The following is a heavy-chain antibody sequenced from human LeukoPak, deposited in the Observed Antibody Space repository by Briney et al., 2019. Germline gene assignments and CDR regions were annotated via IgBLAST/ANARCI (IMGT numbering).Heavy chain of an antibody. D-gene: IGHD4-17*01. CDR3: AKEGPDYGDYRSGDYFDF. V-gene: IGHV3-23*01. J-gene: IGHJ4*02. CDR1: GFTFSNYA. CDR2: ISDDSSKT. Sequence: PGGSLRLSCAASGFTFSNYAMGWVRQAPGKGLECVSAISDDSSKTSYADSVKGRFTISRDYSKNTLSLQMNSLRAEDTAVYYCAKEGPDYGDYRSGDYFDFWGQGTLVTVSS.